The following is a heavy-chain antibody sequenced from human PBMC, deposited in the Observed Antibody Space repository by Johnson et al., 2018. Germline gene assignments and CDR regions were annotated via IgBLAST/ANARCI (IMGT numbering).Heavy chain of an antibody. D-gene: IGHD1-1*01. CDR3: AKGSDYNCDFEKCYSFMDV. V-gene: IGHV3-30*18. CDR1: GFTFSKYG. J-gene: IGHJ6*03. Sequence: QVQLQESGGGVVQPGRSLRVSCAASGFTFSKYGMPWVRPAAGTGLEWVAFISYEGSNKDYADSAKGRFTISRDKTKNTLYLQMKSLRAEETAVYFCAKGSDYNCDFEKCYSFMDVWGTGTTVIVSS. CDR2: ISYEGSNK.